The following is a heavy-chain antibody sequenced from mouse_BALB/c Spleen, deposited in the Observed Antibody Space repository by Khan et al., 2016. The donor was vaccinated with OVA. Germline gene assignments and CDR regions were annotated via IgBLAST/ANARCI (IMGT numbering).Heavy chain of an antibody. CDR2: ITYSGNT. CDR1: GYSITSEYA. CDR3: ARKDYYDYDPFPY. D-gene: IGHD2-4*01. Sequence: EVQLQESGPGLEKPSQSLSLTCTVTGYSITSEYAWNWIRAFPGNKLEWMGYITYSGNTRFTHSLKSRASIHRATSKNQFFLQLNSVTTDDTAAYYCARKDYYDYDPFPYGGQGTRVTVSA. J-gene: IGHJ3*01. V-gene: IGHV3-2*02.